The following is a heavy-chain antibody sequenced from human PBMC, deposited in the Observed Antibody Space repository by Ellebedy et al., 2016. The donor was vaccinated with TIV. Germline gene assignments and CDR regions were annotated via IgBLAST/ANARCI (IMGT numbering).Heavy chain of an antibody. J-gene: IGHJ5*02. Sequence: GGSLRLXXAASGFTFSSYAMSWVRQAPGKGLVWVSRINSDGSSTSYADSVKGRFTISRDNAKNTLYLQMNSLRAEDTAVYYCAGSIFWRETWGQGTLVTVSS. CDR1: GFTFSSYA. CDR2: INSDGSST. D-gene: IGHD3-3*01. V-gene: IGHV3-74*01. CDR3: AGSIFWRET.